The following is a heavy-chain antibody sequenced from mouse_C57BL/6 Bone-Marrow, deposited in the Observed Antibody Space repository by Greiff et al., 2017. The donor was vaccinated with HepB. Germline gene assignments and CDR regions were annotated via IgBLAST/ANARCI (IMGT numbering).Heavy chain of an antibody. Sequence: DVKLVESEGGLVQPGSSMKLSCTASGFTFSDYYMAWVRQVPEKGLEWVANINYDGSSTYYLDSLKSRFIISRDNAKNILYLQMSSLKSEDTATYYCARELCPYYFDYWGQGTTLTVSS. CDR1: GFTFSDYY. V-gene: IGHV5-16*01. CDR2: INYDGSST. D-gene: IGHD6-5*01. CDR3: ARELCPYYFDY. J-gene: IGHJ2*01.